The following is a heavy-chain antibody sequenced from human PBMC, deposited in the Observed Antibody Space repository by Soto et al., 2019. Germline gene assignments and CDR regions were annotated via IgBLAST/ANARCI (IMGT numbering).Heavy chain of an antibody. V-gene: IGHV5-51*01. CDR1: GYSFTSYW. Sequence: GESLKISWKGSGYSFTSYWIGWVRQKPGKGLEWMGIIYPGDSDTRYSPSFQGQVTISADKSISTAYLQWSSLKASDTAIYYCARTAAAGKYYYGVDVWGQGTTVTVSS. CDR3: ARTAAAGKYYYGVDV. J-gene: IGHJ6*02. D-gene: IGHD6-13*01. CDR2: IYPGDSDT.